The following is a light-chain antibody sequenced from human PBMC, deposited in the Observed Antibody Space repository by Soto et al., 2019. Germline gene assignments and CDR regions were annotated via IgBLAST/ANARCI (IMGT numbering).Light chain of an antibody. CDR3: AAWDDSLNAVL. Sequence: QSVLTQPPSASGTPGQRVTISCSGGSSNIGSNTVNWYQQLPGTAPNLLIDRNNQRPSGVPDRFSGSKSGTSASLAISGLQSEDEADYYCAAWDDSLNAVLFGGGTKLTVL. CDR2: RNN. V-gene: IGLV1-44*01. J-gene: IGLJ2*01. CDR1: SSNIGSNT.